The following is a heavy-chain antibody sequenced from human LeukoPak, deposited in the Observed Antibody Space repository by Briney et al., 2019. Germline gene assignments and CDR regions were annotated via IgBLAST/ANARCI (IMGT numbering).Heavy chain of an antibody. CDR2: IKQDGSEI. CDR1: GFTFSSYW. Sequence: GGSLRLSCAASGFTFSSYWMSWVPQAPGRGLQWVASIKQDGSEIYYVDSVKGRFSISRDNDKNLLSLQMNSLRAEDTAVYYCARGHSGRWFWWFGAWGQGTLVTVSS. V-gene: IGHV3-7*04. J-gene: IGHJ5*02. D-gene: IGHD1-26*01. CDR3: ARGHSGRWFWWFGA.